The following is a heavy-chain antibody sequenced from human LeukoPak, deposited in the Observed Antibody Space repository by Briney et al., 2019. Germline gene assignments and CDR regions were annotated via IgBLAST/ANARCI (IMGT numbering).Heavy chain of an antibody. V-gene: IGHV3-21*01. Sequence: GGSLTLSCAASGFTFNAYTMAWVRQASGRGLEWVPSVIAVSNYIYYADSVKGRFTISRDNAKNSLYLQMNSLRAEDTAVYYCAREGSWGQGTLVTVPS. CDR2: VIAVSNYI. CDR3: AREGS. CDR1: GFTFNAYT. J-gene: IGHJ5*02.